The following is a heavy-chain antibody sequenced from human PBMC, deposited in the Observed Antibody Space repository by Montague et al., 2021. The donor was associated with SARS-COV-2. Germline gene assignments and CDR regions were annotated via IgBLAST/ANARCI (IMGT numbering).Heavy chain of an antibody. V-gene: IGHV4-34*01. Sequence: SETLSLTCAVYGGSFSGYYWTWIRQSPGKGLKWIAEINHSGTTNYNFNPSLRSRVTISVDTSKNQFSLKLSSVTAADTGVYYCARWDPQTLTLIGLRGKSASDYWGQGTLVTVSS. CDR1: GGSFSGYY. CDR2: INHSGTT. D-gene: IGHD4-23*01. CDR3: ARWDPQTLTLIGLRGKSASDY. J-gene: IGHJ4*02.